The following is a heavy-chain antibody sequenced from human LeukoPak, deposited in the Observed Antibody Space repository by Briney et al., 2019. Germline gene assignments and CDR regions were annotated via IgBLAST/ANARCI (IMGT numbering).Heavy chain of an antibody. J-gene: IGHJ4*02. CDR2: INPNSGGT. CDR1: GYTFTGYY. Sequence: ASVKVSCKASGYTFTGYYMHWVRQAPGQGLEWMGWINPNSGGTNYAQKFHGRVTMTRDTSISTAYMELSRLRSDDTAVYYCARDWAAVAGTDYWGQGTLVTVSS. V-gene: IGHV1-2*02. D-gene: IGHD6-19*01. CDR3: ARDWAAVAGTDY.